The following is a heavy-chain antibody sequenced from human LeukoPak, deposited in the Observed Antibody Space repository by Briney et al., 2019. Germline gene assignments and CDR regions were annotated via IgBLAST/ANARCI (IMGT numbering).Heavy chain of an antibody. V-gene: IGHV3-9*01. CDR1: GFIFDDYA. D-gene: IGHD4-17*01. CDR2: ITWGRDNL. Sequence: GGSLRLSCAVSGFIFDDYAMHWVRQAPGKGLEWVSGITWGRDNLAYAASVKGRFTISTDNSKNTLYLQMNSLRAEDTAMYYCTRQRSEVTTFDYWGQGTRVTVSS. CDR3: TRQRSEVTTFDY. J-gene: IGHJ4*02.